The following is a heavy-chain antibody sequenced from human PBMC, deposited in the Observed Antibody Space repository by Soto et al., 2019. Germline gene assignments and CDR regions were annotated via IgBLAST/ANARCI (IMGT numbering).Heavy chain of an antibody. Sequence: QVQLQESGPGLVKPSETLSLKCTVSGDSLGNYYWFWIRQPVGKGLAWIGRVSSSGNTNANPTLNSRATRSIDTPKNQFSLRLRSVTAAATAVYYCERAEYEILTGSYAMDVCGQGTTVTVSS. CDR1: GDSLGNYY. CDR2: VSSSGNT. CDR3: ERAEYEILTGSYAMDV. V-gene: IGHV4-4*07. J-gene: IGHJ6*02. D-gene: IGHD3-9*01.